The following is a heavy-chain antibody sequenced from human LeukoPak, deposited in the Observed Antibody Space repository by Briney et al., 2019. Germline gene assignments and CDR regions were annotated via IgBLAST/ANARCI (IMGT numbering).Heavy chain of an antibody. CDR2: IYYSGST. V-gene: IGHV4-59*08. Sequence: SETLSLTCTVSGGSISSYYWSWIRQPPGKGLEWIGYIYYSGSTNYNPSLKSRVTISVDTSKNQFSLKLSSVTAADAAVYYCARQGGGFWYFDLWGRGTLVTVSS. CDR3: ARQGGGFWYFDL. J-gene: IGHJ2*01. CDR1: GGSISSYY. D-gene: IGHD6-25*01.